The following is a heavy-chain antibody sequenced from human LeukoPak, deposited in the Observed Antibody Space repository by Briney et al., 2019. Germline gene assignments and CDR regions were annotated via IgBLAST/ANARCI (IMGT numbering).Heavy chain of an antibody. V-gene: IGHV1-2*02. CDR1: GYTFTGYY. Sequence: ASVKVSCKASGYTFTGYYMHWVRQAPGQGLEWMGWINPNSGGTNYAQKFQGRVTMTRDTSISKADMELSRRRSDDTAVYYCARGAYSSSWGRLWDIWGQGTMVTVSS. J-gene: IGHJ3*02. CDR2: INPNSGGT. D-gene: IGHD6-13*01. CDR3: ARGAYSSSWGRLWDI.